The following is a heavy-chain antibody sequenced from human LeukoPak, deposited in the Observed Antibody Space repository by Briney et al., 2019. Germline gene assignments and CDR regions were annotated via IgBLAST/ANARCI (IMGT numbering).Heavy chain of an antibody. CDR3: ARNYYGSGSPGPYYFDY. CDR1: GGSISGYY. D-gene: IGHD3-10*01. V-gene: IGHV4-31*03. Sequence: SETLSLTCTVSGGSISGYYWSWIRQHPGKGLEWIGYIYYSGSTYYNPSLKSRVTISVDTSKNQFSLKLSSVTAADTAVYYCARNYYGSGSPGPYYFDYWGQGTLVTVSS. J-gene: IGHJ4*02. CDR2: IYYSGST.